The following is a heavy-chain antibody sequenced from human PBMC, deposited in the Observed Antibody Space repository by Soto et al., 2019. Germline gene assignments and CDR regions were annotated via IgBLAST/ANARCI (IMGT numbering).Heavy chain of an antibody. CDR2: INHSGST. CDR1: GGSFSGYY. Sequence: SETLSLTCAVFGGSFSGYYWTWIRQPPGTGLEWIGEINHSGSTNYNPSLKSRVTISVDTSKNQLSLELRSVTAADTAVYYCARLHCNSPNCVPLDPWGQGTLVTVSS. CDR3: ARLHCNSPNCVPLDP. J-gene: IGHJ5*02. D-gene: IGHD2-2*01. V-gene: IGHV4-34*01.